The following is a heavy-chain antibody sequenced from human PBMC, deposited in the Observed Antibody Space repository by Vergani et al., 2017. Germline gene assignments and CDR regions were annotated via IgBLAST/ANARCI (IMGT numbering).Heavy chain of an antibody. D-gene: IGHD3/OR15-3a*01. CDR2: MNPKSGNT. V-gene: IGHV1-8*01. Sequence: QEQLVQSGAEVRKPGASVKVSCKASGYNFTSFDINWVRLATGQGLEWMGWMNPKSGNTAYAAKFQGRITMTRDSSTDTAYMEMKSLRSEETAIYSCARGVLDSKYRHNWFGPWGQGTVVTVSS. J-gene: IGHJ5*02. CDR1: GYNFTSFD. CDR3: ARGVLDSKYRHNWFGP.